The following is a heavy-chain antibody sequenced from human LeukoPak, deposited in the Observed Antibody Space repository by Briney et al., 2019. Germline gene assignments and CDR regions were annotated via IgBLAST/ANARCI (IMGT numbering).Heavy chain of an antibody. V-gene: IGHV4-59*01. J-gene: IGHJ3*02. CDR3: ARETPGYSSGWGAFDI. CDR2: IYYSGST. D-gene: IGHD6-19*01. CDR1: GGSISSYY. Sequence: PSETLSLTCTVSGGSISSYYWSWIRQPPGKGREWIGYIYYSGSTNYNPSLKSRVTISVDTSKNQFSLKLSSVTAADTAVYYCARETPGYSSGWGAFDIWGPGTIVTVSS.